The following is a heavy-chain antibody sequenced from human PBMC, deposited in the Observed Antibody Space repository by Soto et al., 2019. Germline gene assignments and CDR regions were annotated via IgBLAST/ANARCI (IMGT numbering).Heavy chain of an antibody. CDR1: GFTFSSYS. V-gene: IGHV3-21*01. Sequence: LSLSCAASGFTFSSYSMNWVRQATGKGLEWVSSISSSSSYIYYADSVKGRFTISRDNAKNSLYLQMNSLRAEDTAVYYCARDLEAAAGTNWGQGTMVTVSS. CDR2: ISSSSSYI. CDR3: ARDLEAAAGTN. J-gene: IGHJ3*01. D-gene: IGHD6-13*01.